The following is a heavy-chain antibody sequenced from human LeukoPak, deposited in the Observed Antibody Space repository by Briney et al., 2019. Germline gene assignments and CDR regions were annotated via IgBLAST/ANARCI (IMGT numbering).Heavy chain of an antibody. V-gene: IGHV3-30-3*01. CDR1: GFTSSSYA. CDR2: ISDDGSNE. D-gene: IGHD3-10*01. Sequence: GGSLRLSCAASGFTSSSYAMHWVRQAPGKGLEWVAIISDDGSNEYYADSVKGRFTISRDNSKNTLYLQMNSLRAEDTAVYYCATPKGGSGSHRAPLEYWGQGTLVTVST. CDR3: ATPKGGSGSHRAPLEY. J-gene: IGHJ4*02.